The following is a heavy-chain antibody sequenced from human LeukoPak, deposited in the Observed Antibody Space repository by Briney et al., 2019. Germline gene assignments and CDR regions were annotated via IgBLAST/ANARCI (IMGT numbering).Heavy chain of an antibody. D-gene: IGHD1-26*01. J-gene: IGHJ3*02. CDR2: ISTSSSYI. CDR3: ARESKSGSYYAPQPDAFDI. CDR1: GFTFSNYN. V-gene: IGHV3-21*01. Sequence: GGSLRLSCAGSGFTFSNYNMNWVRQTPGKGLEWVSSISTSSSYIYYADSVKGRFTISRDNAKNSLYLQMNSLRAEDTAVYYCARESKSGSYYAPQPDAFDIWGQGTMVTVSS.